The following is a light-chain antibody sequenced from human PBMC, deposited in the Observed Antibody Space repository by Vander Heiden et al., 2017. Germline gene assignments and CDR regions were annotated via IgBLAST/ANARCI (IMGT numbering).Light chain of an antibody. Sequence: QSVLTQPPSVSGAPGRRVTLSCTGSSSNIGAGYDVHWYQQLPGTAPKLLIYGNSNRPSGVPDRFSGSKSGTSASLAITGLQAEDEADYHCQSYDSSLSGWVFGGGTKLTGL. CDR2: GNS. J-gene: IGLJ2*01. CDR1: SSNIGAGYD. CDR3: QSYDSSLSGWV. V-gene: IGLV1-40*01.